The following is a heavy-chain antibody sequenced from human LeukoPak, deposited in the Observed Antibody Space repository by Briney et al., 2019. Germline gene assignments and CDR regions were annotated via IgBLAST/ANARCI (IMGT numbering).Heavy chain of an antibody. CDR1: GFTFSSYG. CDR2: IRYDGSNK. V-gene: IGHV3-30*02. J-gene: IGHJ5*02. Sequence: QPGGSLRLSCAASGFTFSSYGMHWVRQAPGKGLEWVAFIRYDGSNKYYADSVKGRFTISRDNSKNTVYLQMNSLRAEDTAVYYCSKEAAAGTWFDPWGQGTLVTVSS. CDR3: SKEAAAGTWFDP. D-gene: IGHD6-13*01.